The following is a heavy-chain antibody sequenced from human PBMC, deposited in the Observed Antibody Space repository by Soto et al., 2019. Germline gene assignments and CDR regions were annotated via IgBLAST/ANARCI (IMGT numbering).Heavy chain of an antibody. V-gene: IGHV1-69*02. Sequence: ASVKVSCKASGGTFSSYTISWVRQAPGQGLEWMGRIIPILGIANYAQKFQGRVTITADKSTSTAYMELSSLRSEDTAVYYCARGPPHDNWNYYYGMDVWGQGTTVTVSS. CDR1: GGTFSSYT. J-gene: IGHJ6*02. D-gene: IGHD1-20*01. CDR2: IIPILGIA. CDR3: ARGPPHDNWNYYYGMDV.